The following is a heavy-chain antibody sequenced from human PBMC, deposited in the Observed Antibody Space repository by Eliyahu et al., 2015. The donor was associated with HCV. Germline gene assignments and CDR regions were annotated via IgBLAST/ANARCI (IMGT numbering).Heavy chain of an antibody. J-gene: IGHJ6*02. D-gene: IGHD2-2*01. V-gene: IGHV3-21*01. CDR3: AREYCSSTSCYLGFMDV. CDR1: GXTFSXXS. Sequence: EVQLVESGGGLVKPGGSLRLSCAASGXTFSXXSMNWVRQAQGKGLEWVSSISSSSSYIYYADSVKGRFTISRDNAKNSLYLQMNSLRAEDTAVYYCAREYCSSTSCYLGFMDVWGQGTTVTVSS. CDR2: ISSSSSYI.